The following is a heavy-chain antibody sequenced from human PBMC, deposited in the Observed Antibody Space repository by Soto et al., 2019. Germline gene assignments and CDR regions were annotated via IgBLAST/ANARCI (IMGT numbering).Heavy chain of an antibody. J-gene: IGHJ4*02. D-gene: IGHD2-15*01. Sequence: GGSLRLSCAASGFTFSNYGMHWVRQYPGKGLEWVAVIWYDGSNKYYADSVKGRFTISRDNSKNTLYLQMDSLRDEDTAVYYCARDPSYCTGGSCLAFDYWGQGTLVTVSS. V-gene: IGHV3-33*01. CDR2: IWYDGSNK. CDR1: GFTFSNYG. CDR3: ARDPSYCTGGSCLAFDY.